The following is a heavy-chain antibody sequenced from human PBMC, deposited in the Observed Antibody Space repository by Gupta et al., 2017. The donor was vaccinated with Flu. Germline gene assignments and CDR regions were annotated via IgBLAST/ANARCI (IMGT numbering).Heavy chain of an antibody. CDR1: GFIFSACH. J-gene: IGHJ4*02. D-gene: IGHD3-9*01. Sequence: EVHLVESGGHLVQPGGSRRLPCAASGFIFSACHMNWVRQAPGKGLEWVAYIGSGGNVDNADSVKGRFTISRDNAKNSLYLEMNSLRDEDTALYYCVRDHDWAFTNWGQGTLVTVSS. CDR2: IGSGGNV. V-gene: IGHV3-48*02. CDR3: VRDHDWAFTN.